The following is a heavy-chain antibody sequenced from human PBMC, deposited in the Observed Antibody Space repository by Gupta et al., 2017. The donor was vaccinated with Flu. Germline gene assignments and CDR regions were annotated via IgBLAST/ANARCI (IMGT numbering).Heavy chain of an antibody. D-gene: IGHD3-10*01. CDR3: STGIYLDY. CDR2: IKSKANGETT. Sequence: VARIKSKANGETTDYAAPVKGRSTISRDDSKNMADLQMNSLKIEDTGVYYCSTGIYLDYWGQGILVTVSS. V-gene: IGHV3-15*01. J-gene: IGHJ4*02.